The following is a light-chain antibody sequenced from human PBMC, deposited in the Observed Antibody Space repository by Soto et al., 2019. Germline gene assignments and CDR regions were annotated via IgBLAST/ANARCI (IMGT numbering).Light chain of an antibody. J-gene: IGKJ5*01. CDR3: KELQSYPIT. Sequence: IQLTQSPSSLSASVGDRVTITCRASQGIRSSLAWYQQKPGRAPKVLIDAASTLQSGVPSRFSGGGSGTDFTLTISSLQPGDFATYYCKELQSYPITFGQGTRLEI. CDR2: AAS. CDR1: QGIRSS. V-gene: IGKV1-9*01.